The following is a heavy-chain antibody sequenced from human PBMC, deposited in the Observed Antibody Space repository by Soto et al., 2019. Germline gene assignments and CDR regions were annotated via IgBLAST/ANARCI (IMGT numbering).Heavy chain of an antibody. D-gene: IGHD4-17*01. CDR2: IIPIFGTA. V-gene: IGHV1-69*13. J-gene: IGHJ4*02. CDR1: GGTCSRDG. CDR3: ARAWGLTTGPTYFDY. Sequence: SVREYWRGSGGTCSRDGLGWVRQAPGQGLEWMGGIIPIFGTANYAQKFQGRVTITADESTSTAYMELSSLRSEDTAVYYCARAWGLTTGPTYFDYWGQGTLVTVSS.